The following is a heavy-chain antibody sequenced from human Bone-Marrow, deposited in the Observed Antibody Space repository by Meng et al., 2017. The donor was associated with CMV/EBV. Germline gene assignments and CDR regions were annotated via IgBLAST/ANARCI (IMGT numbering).Heavy chain of an antibody. V-gene: IGHV1-46*01. CDR1: GYTFTGYY. CDR3: ARDQSSLFDY. Sequence: ASVKVSCKASGYTFTGYYMHWVRQAPGQGLEWMGWISAYNGNTSYAQKFQGRVTMTRDTSTSTVYMELSSLRSEDTAVYYCARDQSSLFDYWGQGTLVTVSS. J-gene: IGHJ4*02. CDR2: ISAYNGNT.